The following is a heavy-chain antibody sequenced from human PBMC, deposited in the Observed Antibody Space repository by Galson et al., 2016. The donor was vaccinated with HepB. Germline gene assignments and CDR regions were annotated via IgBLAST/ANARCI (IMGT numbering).Heavy chain of an antibody. Sequence: SLRLSCAASGFTFSFYDTHWVRQVTGKGLEWISAIGTAPGDTYYSTSVKGRFTISRENAKNSLFLHMSSLRAGDTAVYYCARGKSLWTTPWNYGLDVWGKGTTVTVSS. CDR1: GFTFSFYD. J-gene: IGHJ6*04. D-gene: IGHD3-10*01. CDR3: ARGKSLWTTPWNYGLDV. CDR2: IGTAPGDT. V-gene: IGHV3-13*01.